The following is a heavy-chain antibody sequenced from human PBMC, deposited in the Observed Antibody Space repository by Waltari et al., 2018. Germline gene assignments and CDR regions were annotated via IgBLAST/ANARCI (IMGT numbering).Heavy chain of an antibody. V-gene: IGHV1-2*02. CDR3: AREKLDLGMDYYYYMDV. CDR1: GYTFTGYY. D-gene: IGHD1-1*01. J-gene: IGHJ6*03. Sequence: QVQLVQSGAEVKKPGASVKVSCKASGYTFTGYYMPWVRQAPGQGLEWMGWINPNSGGTNYAQKFQGRVTMTRDTSISTAYMELSRLRSDDTAVYYCAREKLDLGMDYYYYMDVWGKGTTVTISS. CDR2: INPNSGGT.